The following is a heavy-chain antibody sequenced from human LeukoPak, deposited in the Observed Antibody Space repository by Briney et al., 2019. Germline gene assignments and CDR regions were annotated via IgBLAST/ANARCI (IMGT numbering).Heavy chain of an antibody. Sequence: SETLSLTCAVYGGSFSGYYWSWLRQPPGKGLEWIGEINHSGSTNYNPSLKSRVTISVDTSKNQFSLKLSSVTAADTAVYYCARVAGSGYDGYYFDYWGQGTLVTVSS. V-gene: IGHV4-34*01. J-gene: IGHJ4*02. CDR2: INHSGST. D-gene: IGHD5-12*01. CDR1: GGSFSGYY. CDR3: ARVAGSGYDGYYFDY.